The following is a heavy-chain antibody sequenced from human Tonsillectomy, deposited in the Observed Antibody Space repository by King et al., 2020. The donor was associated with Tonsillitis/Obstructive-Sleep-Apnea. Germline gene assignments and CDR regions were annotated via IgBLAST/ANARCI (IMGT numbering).Heavy chain of an antibody. CDR3: ANSFGDSSGYSPLGYYYYMDV. D-gene: IGHD3-22*01. Sequence: TLKESGPTLVKPPQTLTLTCTFSGFSLSTSGVGVGWIRQPPGKALEWLAFIYWDDDKRYSPSLKSRLTITKDTSKNQVVLTMTNMDPVDTATYYCANSFGDSSGYSPLGYYYYMDVWGKGTTVTVSS. CDR2: IYWDDDK. J-gene: IGHJ6*03. CDR1: GFSLSTSGVG. V-gene: IGHV2-5*02.